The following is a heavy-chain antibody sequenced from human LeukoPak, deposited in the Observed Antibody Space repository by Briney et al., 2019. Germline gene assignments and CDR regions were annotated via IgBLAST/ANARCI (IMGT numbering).Heavy chain of an antibody. D-gene: IGHD6-19*01. V-gene: IGHV3-38-3*01. J-gene: IGHJ3*02. Sequence: PGGSLRLSCAASGFTVSSNEMSWVRQAPGKGLEWVSSISGGSTYYADSRKGRFTISRDNSKNTLYLQMNSLRAEDTAVYYCASESSGRLSDAFDIWGQGTMVTVSS. CDR2: ISGGST. CDR3: ASESSGRLSDAFDI. CDR1: GFTVSSNE.